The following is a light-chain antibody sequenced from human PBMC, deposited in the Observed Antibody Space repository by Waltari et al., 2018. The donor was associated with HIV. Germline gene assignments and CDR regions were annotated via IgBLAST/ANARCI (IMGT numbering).Light chain of an antibody. V-gene: IGKV1-39*01. CDR2: AAS. J-gene: IGKJ1*01. Sequence: DIQMTQSQSSLSASVGDRVTITCRASQSISNYLNWYQQKPGKAPKLLIYAASSLQSGVPSSFSGSGSGTDFTLTISSLQPEDFATYYCQQSYSPLWTFGQGTKVDIK. CDR1: QSISNY. CDR3: QQSYSPLWT.